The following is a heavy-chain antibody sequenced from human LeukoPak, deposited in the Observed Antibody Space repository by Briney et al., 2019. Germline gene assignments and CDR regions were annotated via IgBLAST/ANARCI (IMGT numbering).Heavy chain of an antibody. Sequence: SVKVSCKASGGTFSSYAISWVRQAPGQGLEWMGGIIPIFGTANYAQKFQGRVTITADESTSTAYMELSSPRPEDTAVYYCARDIAAAGTPQDAFDIWGQGTMVTVSS. CDR3: ARDIAAAGTPQDAFDI. J-gene: IGHJ3*02. CDR1: GGTFSSYA. CDR2: IIPIFGTA. V-gene: IGHV1-69*13. D-gene: IGHD6-13*01.